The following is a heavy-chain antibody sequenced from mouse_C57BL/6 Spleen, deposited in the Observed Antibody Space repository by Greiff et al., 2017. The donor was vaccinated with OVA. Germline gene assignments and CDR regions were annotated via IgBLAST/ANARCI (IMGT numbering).Heavy chain of an antibody. D-gene: IGHD2-5*01. CDR3: ARGDYSNYVAMDY. CDR2: INPGSGGT. V-gene: IGHV1-54*01. J-gene: IGHJ4*01. CDR1: GYAFTNYL. Sequence: VQLQESGAELVRPGTSVKVSCKASGYAFTNYLIEWVKQRPGQGLEWIGVINPGSGGTNYNEKFKGKATLTADKSSSTAYMQLSSLTSEDSAVYFCARGDYSNYVAMDYWGQGTSVTVSS.